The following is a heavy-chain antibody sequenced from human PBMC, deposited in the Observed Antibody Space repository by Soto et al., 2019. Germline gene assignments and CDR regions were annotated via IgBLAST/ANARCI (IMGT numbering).Heavy chain of an antibody. CDR2: IYNGGST. Sequence: QVQLQESGPGLVKPSQTLSLTCTVSGGSISTVNYWWSWIRQSPDMGLEWIGQIYNGGSTYNNPSLESRVPMSVDTSTNQLSLTLNSVSAADTAVYYCARGPSGDKVDSWGQGTLVTVSS. CDR1: GGSISTVNYW. J-gene: IGHJ4*02. V-gene: IGHV4-30-4*01. D-gene: IGHD7-27*01. CDR3: ARGPSGDKVDS.